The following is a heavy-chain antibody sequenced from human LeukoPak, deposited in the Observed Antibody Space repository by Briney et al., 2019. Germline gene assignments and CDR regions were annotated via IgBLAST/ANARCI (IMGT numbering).Heavy chain of an antibody. CDR1: GFTFRNYW. CDR3: AKVLGGLWPGIDY. Sequence: GGSLRLSCAASGFTFRNYWMHWVRQAPGKGPVWVSRINSDGSSTRYADSVTGRFTISRDNAKDTVYLQMNSLRAEDTAVYYCAKVLGGLWPGIDYWGQGTVVTVSS. CDR2: INSDGSST. J-gene: IGHJ4*02. V-gene: IGHV3-74*01. D-gene: IGHD2-15*01.